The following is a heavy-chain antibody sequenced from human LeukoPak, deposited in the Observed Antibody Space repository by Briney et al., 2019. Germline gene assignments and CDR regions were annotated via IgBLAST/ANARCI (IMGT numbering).Heavy chain of an antibody. CDR2: INPNSGNT. CDR3: ARAPPPVLRYFDWVGPWFDP. J-gene: IGHJ5*02. Sequence: ASVKVSCKASGYTFTGYYMHWVRQAPGQGLEWMGWINPNSGNTGYAQKFQGRVTMTRNTSISTAYMELSSLRSEDTAVYYCARAPPPVLRYFDWVGPWFDPWGQGTLVTVSS. CDR1: GYTFTGYY. D-gene: IGHD3-9*01. V-gene: IGHV1-8*02.